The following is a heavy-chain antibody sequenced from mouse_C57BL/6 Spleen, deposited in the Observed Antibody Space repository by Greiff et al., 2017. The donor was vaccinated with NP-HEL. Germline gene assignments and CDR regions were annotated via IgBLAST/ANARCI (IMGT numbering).Heavy chain of an antibody. CDR2: IYPGGGYT. D-gene: IGHD3-2*02. CDR3: ARTAAQAWFAY. V-gene: IGHV1-63*01. Sequence: ESGAELVRPGTSVKMSCKASGYTFTNYWIGWAKQRPGHGLEWIGDIYPGGGYTNYNEKFKGKATLTADKSSSTAYMQFSSLTSEDSAIYYCARTAAQAWFAYWGQGTLVTVSA. CDR1: GYTFTNYW. J-gene: IGHJ3*01.